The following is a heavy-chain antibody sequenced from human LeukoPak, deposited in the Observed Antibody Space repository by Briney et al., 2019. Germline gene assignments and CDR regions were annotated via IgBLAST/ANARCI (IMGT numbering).Heavy chain of an antibody. D-gene: IGHD3-22*01. CDR2: INPNSGGT. V-gene: IGHV1-2*02. CDR1: GYTFTGYY. J-gene: IGHJ4*02. CDR3: ARELEGDDSSGYWIDY. Sequence: ASVKVSCKASGYTFTGYYMHWVRQAPGQGLEWMGWINPNSGGTNHAQKFQGRVTMTRDTSISTAYMELSRLRSDDTAVYYCARELEGDDSSGYWIDYWGQGTLVTVSS.